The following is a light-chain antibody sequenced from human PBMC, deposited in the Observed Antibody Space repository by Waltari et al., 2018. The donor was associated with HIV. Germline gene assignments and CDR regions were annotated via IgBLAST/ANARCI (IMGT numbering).Light chain of an antibody. CDR2: DAS. CDR3: QQRSSWPYI. J-gene: IGKJ2*01. Sequence: VLTQSPATLSFSPGEKATLSCRASQSVTTYLAWYQQKPGQAPRLLIYDASSRAACIPARFSGSGSGTDFTLTISRLEPEDFAVYYGQQRSSWPYIFGQGTRLEIK. V-gene: IGKV3-11*01. CDR1: QSVTTY.